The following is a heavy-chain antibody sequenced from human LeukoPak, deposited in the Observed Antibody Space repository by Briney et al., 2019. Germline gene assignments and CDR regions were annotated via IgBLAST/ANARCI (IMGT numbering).Heavy chain of an antibody. CDR3: ARGHWDLPLWLGYYYYYMDV. CDR2: MNPNSGNT. V-gene: IGHV1-8*03. J-gene: IGHJ6*03. CDR1: GYTFTSYD. D-gene: IGHD3-10*01. Sequence: ASVKVSCKASGYTFTSYDINWVRQATGQGLEWMGWMNPNSGNTGYAQKFQGRVTITRNTSISTAYMELSSLRSEDTAVYYCARGHWDLPLWLGYYYYYMDVWGKGTTVTVSS.